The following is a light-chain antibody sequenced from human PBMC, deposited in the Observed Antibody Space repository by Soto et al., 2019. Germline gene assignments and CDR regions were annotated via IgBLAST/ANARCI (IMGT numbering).Light chain of an antibody. J-gene: IGKJ4*01. CDR2: DAS. Sequence: IVMTPSPATLSVAPGARVTFSCRASQGVSRKLAWYQQKPGQAPRLLIYDASSRATGIPDRFSGGGSGTDFTLTISRLEPEDFAVYYCQQFSSYPLTFGGGTKVDI. CDR1: QGVSRK. CDR3: QQFSSYPLT. V-gene: IGKV3-20*01.